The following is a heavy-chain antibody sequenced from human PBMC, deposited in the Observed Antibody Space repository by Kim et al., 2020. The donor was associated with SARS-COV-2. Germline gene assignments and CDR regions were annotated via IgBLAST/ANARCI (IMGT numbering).Heavy chain of an antibody. CDR2: IDSDGSGT. D-gene: IGHD3-10*01. CDR3: ARGPGNSPS. CDR1: GFSFSSYW. Sequence: GGSLRLSCAASGFSFSSYWMHWVRQAPGKGLVWVSRIDSDGSGTSYADSVKGRFTISRDNAKNTVFLQMNSLRAEDTAVYYCARGPGNSPSWGQGTLVTVSS. V-gene: IGHV3-74*01. J-gene: IGHJ4*02.